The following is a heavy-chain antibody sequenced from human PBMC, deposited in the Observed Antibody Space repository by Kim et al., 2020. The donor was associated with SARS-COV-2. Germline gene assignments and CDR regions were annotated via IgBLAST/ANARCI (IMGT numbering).Heavy chain of an antibody. CDR2: IYPGHSDT. D-gene: IGHD2-2*01. CDR1: GYSFTSYW. J-gene: IGHJ4*02. Sequence: GESLKISCMGSGYSFTSYWIGWVRQMPGKGLEWMGVIYPGHSDTRYSPSFQGQVTISADASISTAYLQWSSLKASDSAMFCCARLCSTNCYVDYWGQGTLVTVS. V-gene: IGHV5-51*01. CDR3: ARLCSTNCYVDY.